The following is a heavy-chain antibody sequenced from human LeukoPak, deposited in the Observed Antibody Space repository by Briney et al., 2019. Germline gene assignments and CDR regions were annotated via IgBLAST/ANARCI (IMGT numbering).Heavy chain of an antibody. J-gene: IGHJ4*02. CDR2: INPNSGGT. CDR3: ARGGYYYDSSGYYSDY. D-gene: IGHD3-22*01. Sequence: ASVKVSCKASGYTFTGYYMHWVRQAPGQGLEWMGWINPNSGGTNYAQKFQGRVTMTRDTSISTAYMELNRLTSDDTAVYYCARGGYYYDSSGYYSDYWGQGTLVTVSS. CDR1: GYTFTGYY. V-gene: IGHV1-2*02.